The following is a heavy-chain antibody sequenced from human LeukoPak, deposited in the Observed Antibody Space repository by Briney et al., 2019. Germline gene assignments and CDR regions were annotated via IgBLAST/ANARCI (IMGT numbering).Heavy chain of an antibody. CDR1: GGSISSYY. Sequence: PSETLSLTCTVSGGSISSYYWSWIRQPPGKGLEWIGYIYYSGNTKYNPSLKSRVTISVDTSKNQFSLKLSSVTAADTAVYYCARRSDRSDYWGQGTLVTVSS. CDR2: IYYSGNT. V-gene: IGHV4-59*01. CDR3: ARRSDRSDY. J-gene: IGHJ4*02.